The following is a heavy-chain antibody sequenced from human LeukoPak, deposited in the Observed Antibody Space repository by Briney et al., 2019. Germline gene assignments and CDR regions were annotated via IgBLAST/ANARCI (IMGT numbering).Heavy chain of an antibody. CDR1: GFIFSSYG. J-gene: IGHJ4*02. CDR2: IWFDGSKK. CDR3: ARDGCGGDCYLADY. V-gene: IGHV3-33*01. D-gene: IGHD2-21*02. Sequence: TGGSLRLSCAASGFIFSSYGMHWVRQAPGKGLEGVAVIWFDGSKKYYADSVKGRITISRDDSKNTLYLQMSSLRAEATAVYYCARDGCGGDCYLADYWGQGTLVTVSS.